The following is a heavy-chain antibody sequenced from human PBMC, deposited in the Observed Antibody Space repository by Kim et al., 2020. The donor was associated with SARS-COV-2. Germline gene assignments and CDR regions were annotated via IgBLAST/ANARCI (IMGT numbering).Heavy chain of an antibody. CDR2: ISSGSSYI. CDR1: GFTFSDYS. J-gene: IGHJ4*02. V-gene: IGHV3-21*01. Sequence: GGSLRLSCAASGFTFSDYSMNWVRQAPGKGLEWISSISSGSSYIFYADSVKGRFTISRDNANNSLYLQMNSLRPEDTAVYYCARDLGRDGPEVHPDYWAQGTLVTVSS. CDR3: ARDLGRDGPEVHPDY. D-gene: IGHD3-16*01.